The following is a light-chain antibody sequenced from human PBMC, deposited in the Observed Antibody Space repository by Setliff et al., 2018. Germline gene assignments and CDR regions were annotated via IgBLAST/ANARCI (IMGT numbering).Light chain of an antibody. CDR3: SSHGGSNNWSV. CDR2: EVA. CDR1: SSDVGNYNL. Sequence: QSVLAQPASVSGSPGQSITISCTGTSSDVGNYNLVFWYQQHPGKAPKLIIYEVAKRSPGVSDRFSGSKSGNTASLTISGLQSEDEADYYCSSHGGSNNWSVFGTGTKVTVL. V-gene: IGLV2-23*02. J-gene: IGLJ1*01.